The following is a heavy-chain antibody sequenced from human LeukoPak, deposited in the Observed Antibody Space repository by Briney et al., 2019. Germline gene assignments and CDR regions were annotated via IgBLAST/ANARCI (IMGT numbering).Heavy chain of an antibody. CDR1: GFTLTHYY. J-gene: IGHJ3*01. Sequence: GASVKVSCKASGFTLTHYYVHWVRLAPGQGLEWMGWINPHTGGTNSGQRFQGRVTMTRDTSINTIYTELTRLISDDTAVFYCAREGQPGAFDVWGQGTMVTVSA. CDR3: AREGQPGAFDV. CDR2: INPHTGGT. V-gene: IGHV1-2*02. D-gene: IGHD6-13*01.